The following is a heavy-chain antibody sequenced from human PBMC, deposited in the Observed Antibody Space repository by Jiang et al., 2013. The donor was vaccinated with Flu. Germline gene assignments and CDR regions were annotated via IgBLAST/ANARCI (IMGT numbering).Heavy chain of an antibody. V-gene: IGHV5-51*01. J-gene: IGHJ4*02. CDR3: ARLLKPGGLDC. CDR1: GYIFTTYW. Sequence: GAEVKKPGESLKISCKVSGYIFTTYWIGWVRQMPGKGPEWMGFVYPGDSDTRYSPSFQGQSTFSVDKSINTAYLQRSSLEASDTAIYYCARLLKPGGLDCWGQGTLVYRLL. CDR2: VYPGDSDT. D-gene: IGHD1-14*01.